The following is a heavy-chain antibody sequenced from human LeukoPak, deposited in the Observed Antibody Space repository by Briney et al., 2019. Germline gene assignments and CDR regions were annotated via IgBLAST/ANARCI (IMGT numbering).Heavy chain of an antibody. CDR3: ARDLDSSVEQVDY. Sequence: GASVKVSCKASEGTFSSYAISWVRQAPGRGLEWMGRIIPILGIANYAQKFQGRVTITADKSTSTAYMELSSLRSEDTAVYYCARDLDSSVEQVDYWGQGTLVTVSS. CDR1: EGTFSSYA. V-gene: IGHV1-69*04. J-gene: IGHJ4*02. D-gene: IGHD6-19*01. CDR2: IIPILGIA.